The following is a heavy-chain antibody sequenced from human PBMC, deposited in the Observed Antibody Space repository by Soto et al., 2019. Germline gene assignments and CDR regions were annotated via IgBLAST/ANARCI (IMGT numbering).Heavy chain of an antibody. D-gene: IGHD4-17*01. V-gene: IGHV1-69*12. CDR1: GDTFSNHV. CDR3: ARGHYGDYLSDAFDI. J-gene: IGHJ3*02. Sequence: QVQLVQSGAEVRKPGSSVKVSCKASGDTFSNHVISWVRQAPGQGLEWMGGIIPLFGTANSAQKFQGRVTITADESTRDTYIELSSLRSEDTAVYYCARGHYGDYLSDAFDIWGAGTVVTVSS. CDR2: IIPLFGTA.